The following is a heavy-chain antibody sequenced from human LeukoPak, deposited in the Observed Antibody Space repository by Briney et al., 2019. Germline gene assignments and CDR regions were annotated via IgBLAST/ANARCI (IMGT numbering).Heavy chain of an antibody. D-gene: IGHD3-22*01. V-gene: IGHV4-59*01. CDR3: ARGTYYYDSSGYYGRDYYYYYGMDV. CDR1: GGSFSGYY. CDR2: IYYSGST. Sequence: PSETLSLTCAVYGGSFSGYYWSWIRQPPGKGLEWIGYIYYSGSTNYNPSLKSRVTISVDTSKNQFSLKLSSVTAADTAVYYCARGTYYYDSSGYYGRDYYYYYGMDVWGQGTTVTVSS. J-gene: IGHJ6*02.